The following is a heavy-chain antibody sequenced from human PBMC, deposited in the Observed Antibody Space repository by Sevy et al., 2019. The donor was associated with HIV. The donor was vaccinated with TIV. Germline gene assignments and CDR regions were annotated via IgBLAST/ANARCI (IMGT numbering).Heavy chain of an antibody. V-gene: IGHV3-53*01. CDR2: IYSDGRT. CDR3: TREDIVLGEDNYYGIDV. CDR1: GFSVSSNY. Sequence: GESLKISCVVSGFSVSSNYMSWVRQAPGKGLEWVSNIYSDGRTYYADSVRGRFTISRDTSKNTVYLEMKSLRAEDTAVYYCTREDIVLGEDNYYGIDVWGHGTTVTVSS. J-gene: IGHJ6*02. D-gene: IGHD2-15*01.